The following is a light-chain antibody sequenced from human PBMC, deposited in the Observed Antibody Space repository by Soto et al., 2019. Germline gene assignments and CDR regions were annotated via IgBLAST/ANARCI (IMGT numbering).Light chain of an antibody. CDR3: QSSRV. V-gene: IGLV6-57*04. J-gene: IGLJ3*02. CDR1: SGSIASNY. CDR2: EDN. Sequence: NFMLTQPHSVSESPGKTVTISCTRSSGSIASNYVQWYQQRPGSAPTTVIYEDNQRPSGVPDRFSGSIDSSSNSASLTISGLKTEDEADYYRQSSRVFGGGTKLTVL.